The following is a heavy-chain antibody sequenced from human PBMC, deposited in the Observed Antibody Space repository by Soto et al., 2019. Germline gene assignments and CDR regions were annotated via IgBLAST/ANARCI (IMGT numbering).Heavy chain of an antibody. Sequence: LSCASSGFAFCSYWMSWVLQAPVKGLEWLATIKVDASEKKYVDSVKGRFTLSRDNAKNSLYLQMDSLRVEDTAVYYCARDPGYGSGASVNHCLDYCGHVSLVTV. CDR2: IKVDASEK. CDR1: GFAFCSYW. CDR3: ARDPGYGSGASVNHCLDY. V-gene: IGHV3-7*03. J-gene: IGHJ4*01. D-gene: IGHD3-10*01.